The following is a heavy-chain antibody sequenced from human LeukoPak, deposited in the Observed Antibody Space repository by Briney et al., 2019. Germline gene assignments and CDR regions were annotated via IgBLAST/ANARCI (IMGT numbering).Heavy chain of an antibody. CDR3: ARESTHSSYYMDV. J-gene: IGHJ6*03. Sequence: GGSLRLSCASSVFTFSSYWMHGVRQAPGKGRVWVSGINSDGSSTSYADSVKGGFTISRDKAKKTLYLQMNSLRAEDTAVYYCARESTHSSYYMDVWGTGTTVTASS. V-gene: IGHV3-74*01. CDR1: VFTFSSYW. CDR2: INSDGSST.